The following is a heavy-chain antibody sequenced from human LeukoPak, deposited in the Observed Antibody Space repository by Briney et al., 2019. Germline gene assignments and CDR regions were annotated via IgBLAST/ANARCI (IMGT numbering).Heavy chain of an antibody. V-gene: IGHV3-30*02. Sequence: GRSLRLSCAASGFTFSSYTMHWVRQAPGKGLEWVAFIRYDGSNKYYADSVKGRFTISRDNSKNTLYLQMNSLRAEDTAVYYCAKVGPGDSSGYYYERAEYFQHWGQGTLVTVSS. J-gene: IGHJ1*01. CDR1: GFTFSSYT. CDR3: AKVGPGDSSGYYYERAEYFQH. CDR2: IRYDGSNK. D-gene: IGHD3-22*01.